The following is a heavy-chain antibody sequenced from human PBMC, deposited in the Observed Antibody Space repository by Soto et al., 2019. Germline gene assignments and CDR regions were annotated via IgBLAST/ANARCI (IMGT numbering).Heavy chain of an antibody. CDR3: ARWVEVSLDYFDS. V-gene: IGHV4-31*03. Sequence: SETLSLTCTISGGSMSNGYYYWSWVRQNPGKGLEWIGHIYHSGRTYYNPSLKSRVGILVDTSKNQFSLNLNSVTAADTAVYYCARWVEVSLDYFDSWGQGTPVTVSS. D-gene: IGHD1-20*01. J-gene: IGHJ4*02. CDR2: IYHSGRT. CDR1: GGSMSNGYYY.